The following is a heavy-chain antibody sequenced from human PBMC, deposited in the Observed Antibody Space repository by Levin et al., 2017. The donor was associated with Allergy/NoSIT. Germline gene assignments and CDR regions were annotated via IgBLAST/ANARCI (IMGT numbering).Heavy chain of an antibody. CDR3: ARDYWTYTCTSDGTDV. J-gene: IGHJ6*02. V-gene: IGHV3-30*04. D-gene: IGHD1-1*01. CDR1: GFTFSDYA. Sequence: GGSLRLSCVASGFTFSDYAMHWARQAPGRGLEWVAVISYNGNIKYNADSVQGRFTISRSNSNNTLYLQMNSLRVEDTGVYYCARDYWTYTCTSDGTDVWGQGTTVTVSS. CDR2: ISYNGNIK.